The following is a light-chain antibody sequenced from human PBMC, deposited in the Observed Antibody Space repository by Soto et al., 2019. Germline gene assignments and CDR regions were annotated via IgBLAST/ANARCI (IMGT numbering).Light chain of an antibody. J-gene: IGLJ1*01. CDR3: SSYTSSSSLDV. Sequence: QSALTQPASVSGSPGQSITISCTGTSSDVGGYNYVSWYQQHPGKAPKLMTYEVSNRPSGVSNRFSGSKSGNTVSLTISGLQAEDEADYYCSSYTSSSSLDVFGTGTKVTVL. V-gene: IGLV2-14*01. CDR1: SSDVGGYNY. CDR2: EVS.